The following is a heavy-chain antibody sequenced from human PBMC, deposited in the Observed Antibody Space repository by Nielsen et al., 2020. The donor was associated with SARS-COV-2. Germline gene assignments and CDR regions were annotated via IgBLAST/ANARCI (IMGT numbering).Heavy chain of an antibody. J-gene: IGHJ6*02. CDR3: AKYFQGNTYYGMDV. D-gene: IGHD3-9*01. CDR1: GFTFSVSW. V-gene: IGHV3-7*03. CDR2: IAPDGRDK. Sequence: GSLRLSCTASGFTFSVSWMSWVRQAPGKGLEWVANIAPDGRDKYYVDAVKGRFTISRDNSKNTLYLQMNSLRAEDTAVYYCAKYFQGNTYYGMDVWGQGTTVTVSS.